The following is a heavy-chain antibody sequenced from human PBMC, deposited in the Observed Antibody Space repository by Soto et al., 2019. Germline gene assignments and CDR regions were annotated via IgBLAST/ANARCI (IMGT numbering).Heavy chain of an antibody. Sequence: QVQLVQSGAEEKKPGASVKVSCKASGYPFTSYAMHWVRQAPGQRLEWMGWINAGNGNTKHSQKLQGRVTITRDTTASTAYMELSSLRSEDTAVYYCVRDVAAADYWGQGTLVTVPS. CDR2: INAGNGNT. D-gene: IGHD6-13*01. V-gene: IGHV1-3*05. J-gene: IGHJ4*02. CDR1: GYPFTSYA. CDR3: VRDVAAADY.